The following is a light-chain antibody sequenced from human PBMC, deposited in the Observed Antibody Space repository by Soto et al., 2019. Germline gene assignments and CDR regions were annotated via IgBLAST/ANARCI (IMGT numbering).Light chain of an antibody. CDR2: GAS. V-gene: IGKV3-20*01. CDR3: QHYGTSPFT. Sequence: DIVLTQPPGTLSSSPGERATVSCRASQSVSSNYLAWYQQKPGQAPRLLIYGASSRATGIPDRFSGSGSGTDFTLTISRLEPEDFAVYYCQHYGTSPFTFGPGTKVDIK. CDR1: QSVSSNY. J-gene: IGKJ3*01.